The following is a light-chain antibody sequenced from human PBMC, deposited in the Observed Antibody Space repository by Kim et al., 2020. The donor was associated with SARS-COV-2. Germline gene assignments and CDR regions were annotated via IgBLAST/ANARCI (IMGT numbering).Light chain of an antibody. V-gene: IGLV2-8*01. CDR1: RSDVGGYNY. Sequence: QSVTISCTGNRSDVGGYNYVSWYHQHPAKAPKLMIYEISKRPSGVPDRFSGSKSGNTASLTVSGLQAEDEADYYCSSYAGSNNLVFGGGTQLTVL. J-gene: IGLJ2*01. CDR2: EIS. CDR3: SSYAGSNNLV.